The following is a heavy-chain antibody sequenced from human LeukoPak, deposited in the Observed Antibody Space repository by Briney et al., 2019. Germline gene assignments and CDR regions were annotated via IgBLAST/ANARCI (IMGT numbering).Heavy chain of an antibody. CDR3: ARGNYYDSSGYYYVHDY. CDR2: IYPGDSDT. V-gene: IGHV5-51*01. Sequence: GESLKISCKGSGYSFTSYWIGWVRQMPGKGLEWMGIIYPGDSDTGYSPSFQGQVTISADKSISTAYLQWSSLKASDTATYYCARGNYYDSSGYYYVHDYWGQGTLVTVSS. J-gene: IGHJ4*02. D-gene: IGHD3-22*01. CDR1: GYSFTSYW.